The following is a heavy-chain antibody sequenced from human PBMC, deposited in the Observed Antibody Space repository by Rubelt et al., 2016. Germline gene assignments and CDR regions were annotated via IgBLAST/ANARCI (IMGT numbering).Heavy chain of an antibody. D-gene: IGHD6-19*01. J-gene: IGHJ5*02. CDR2: IYYSGST. V-gene: IGHV4-59*01. Sequence: GDIYYSGSTNYNPSLKSRVTISVDTSKNQFSLKLSSVTAADTAVYYCARVRDPGYGSGWYSNVPSNNWFDPWGQGTLVTVSS. CDR3: ARVRDPGYGSGWYSNVPSNNWFDP.